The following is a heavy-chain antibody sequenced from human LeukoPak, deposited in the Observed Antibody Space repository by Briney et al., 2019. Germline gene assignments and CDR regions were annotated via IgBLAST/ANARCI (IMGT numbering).Heavy chain of an antibody. Sequence: GGSLRLSCAASGFTFNNYAMSWVRQAPGKGLEWVSSISGSGGNTYYADSVKGRFTISRDNSKNTLYLQMNGLRAADTAVYYCAKDRRITMAGTVDYFDYWGQGTLVTVSS. CDR3: AKDRRITMAGTVDYFDY. CDR2: ISGSGGNT. V-gene: IGHV3-23*01. CDR1: GFTFNNYA. D-gene: IGHD6-19*01. J-gene: IGHJ4*02.